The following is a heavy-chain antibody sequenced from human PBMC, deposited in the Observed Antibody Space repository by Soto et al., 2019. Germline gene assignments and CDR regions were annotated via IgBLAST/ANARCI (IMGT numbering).Heavy chain of an antibody. J-gene: IGHJ3*02. D-gene: IGHD3-10*01. CDR1: GFAFRSHP. V-gene: IGHV3-23*01. CDR3: ARRVIGSSRAFDI. Sequence: SCAASGFAFRSHPMSLVRQAPEKGLEWVAGISDGGDLTYNADSVRGRFTISRDNSRNTLYLQMNSLRAEDTAVYYCARRVIGSSRAFDIWGQGTMVTVPS. CDR2: ISDGGDLT.